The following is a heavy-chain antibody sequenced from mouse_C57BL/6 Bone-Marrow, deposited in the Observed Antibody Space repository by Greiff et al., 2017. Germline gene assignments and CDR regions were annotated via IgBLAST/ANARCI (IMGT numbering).Heavy chain of an antibody. V-gene: IGHV2-2*01. CDR1: GFSLTSYG. CDR3: AAPYSDV. Sequence: QVQLQQSGPGLVQPSQSLSITCTVSGFSLTSYGVHWVRQSPGKGLEWLGVIWSGGSTDYNAAFISRLSISKDNSKSQVFFKMNSLQADDTAIYYCAAPYSDVWGTGTTVTVSS. J-gene: IGHJ1*03. CDR2: IWSGGST.